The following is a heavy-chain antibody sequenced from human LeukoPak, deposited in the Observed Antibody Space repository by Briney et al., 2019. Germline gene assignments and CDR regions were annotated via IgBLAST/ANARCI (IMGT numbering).Heavy chain of an antibody. J-gene: IGHJ4*02. Sequence: GASVNVSCKASGGTFSSYAISWGRQPPGQGREWMGRIIPILGIANYAQKFQRRVTITADKSTSKAYMELSSMRSEDTALYYCEGEQRLVPLLGALHWGQGPLVTVSS. CDR3: EGEQRLVPLLGALH. CDR2: IIPILGIA. D-gene: IGHD6-13*01. V-gene: IGHV1-69*04. CDR1: GGTFSSYA.